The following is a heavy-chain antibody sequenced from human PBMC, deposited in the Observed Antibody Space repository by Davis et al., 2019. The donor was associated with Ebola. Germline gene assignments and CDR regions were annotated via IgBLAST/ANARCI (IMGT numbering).Heavy chain of an antibody. Sequence: ASVKVSCKASGYTFTSYGISWVRQAPGQGLEWMGWISAYNGNTNYAQKLQGRVTMTTDTSTNTAYMELRSLRSDDTAVYYCARDASPSIAVAGYYFDYWGQGTLVTVSS. CDR2: ISAYNGNT. D-gene: IGHD6-19*01. J-gene: IGHJ4*02. CDR1: GYTFTSYG. CDR3: ARDASPSIAVAGYYFDY. V-gene: IGHV1-18*01.